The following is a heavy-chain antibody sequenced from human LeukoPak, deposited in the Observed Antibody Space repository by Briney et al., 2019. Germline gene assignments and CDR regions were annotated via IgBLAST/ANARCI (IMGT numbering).Heavy chain of an antibody. J-gene: IGHJ3*02. D-gene: IGHD6-19*01. V-gene: IGHV3-21*01. CDR2: ISSSSSYI. CDR1: GFTFSSYS. CDR3: ARDIGGATVAGNCAFDI. Sequence: GGSLRLSCAASGFTFSSYSMNWVRQAPGKGLEWVSSISSSSSYIYYADSVKGRFTISRDNAKNSLYLQMNSLRAEDTAVYYCARDIGGATVAGNCAFDIWGQGTMVTVSS.